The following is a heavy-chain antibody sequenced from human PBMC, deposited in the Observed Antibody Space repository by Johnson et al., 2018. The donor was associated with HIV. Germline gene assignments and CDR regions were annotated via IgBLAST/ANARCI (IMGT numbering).Heavy chain of an antibody. V-gene: IGHV3-33*06. CDR2: IWYDGSNK. J-gene: IGHJ3*02. D-gene: IGHD1-14*01. CDR1: GVTFSSYG. Sequence: QEKLVESGGGVVQPGGSLRISCAASGVTFSSYGMHWVRQAPGKGLEWVALIWYDGSNKYYADSVKGRFTISRDNSKNTLYLQMNSLRAEDTAVYYCAKDLFTGREDDAFDIWGQGTMVTVSS. CDR3: AKDLFTGREDDAFDI.